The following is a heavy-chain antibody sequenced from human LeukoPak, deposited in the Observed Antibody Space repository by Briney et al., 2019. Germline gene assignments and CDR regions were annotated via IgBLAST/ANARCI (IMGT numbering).Heavy chain of an antibody. CDR1: GGTFSSYA. Sequence: ASVKVSCKASGGTFSSYAISWVRQAPGQGLEWMGRIIPILGIANYAQKFQGRGTITADKSTSTAYMELSSLRSEDTAVYYCARTHDSSGYRYYYGMDVWGQGTTVTVSS. CDR3: ARTHDSSGYRYYYGMDV. D-gene: IGHD3-22*01. CDR2: IIPILGIA. J-gene: IGHJ6*02. V-gene: IGHV1-69*04.